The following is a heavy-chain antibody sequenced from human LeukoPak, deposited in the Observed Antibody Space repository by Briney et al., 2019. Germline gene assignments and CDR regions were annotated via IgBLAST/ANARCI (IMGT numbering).Heavy chain of an antibody. Sequence: PGGSLRLSCAASGFTFSSYSMNWVRQAPGKGLEWVSSISSTSDYIYSADSVNGRFTISRDNAMNSLYLQMNSLRAEDTAVFYCARGGYSSWSPIDYWGQGTLVTVSS. V-gene: IGHV3-21*01. CDR2: ISSTSDYI. CDR3: ARGGYSSWSPIDY. CDR1: GFTFSSYS. D-gene: IGHD6-6*01. J-gene: IGHJ4*02.